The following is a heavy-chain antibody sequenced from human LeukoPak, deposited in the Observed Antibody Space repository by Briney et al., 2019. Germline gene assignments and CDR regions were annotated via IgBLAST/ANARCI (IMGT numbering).Heavy chain of an antibody. CDR3: ARVPALPFGAFDI. D-gene: IGHD1-26*01. V-gene: IGHV4-4*07. J-gene: IGHJ3*02. Sequence: SETLSLTCTVSGASISNYYCTWIRQPAGKGLEWIGRISTSGSTNYNPSLKSRVTISIDTSKNQFSLKLSSVTAADTAVYYCARVPALPFGAFDIWGQGTMVTVSS. CDR1: GASISNYY. CDR2: ISTSGST.